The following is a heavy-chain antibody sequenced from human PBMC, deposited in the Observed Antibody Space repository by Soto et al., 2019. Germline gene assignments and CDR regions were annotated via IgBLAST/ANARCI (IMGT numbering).Heavy chain of an antibody. V-gene: IGHV5-51*01. D-gene: IGHD3-22*01. CDR1: GYNFNDYW. CDR2: IYPEDSNT. Sequence: PGESLKISCKASGYNFNDYWIGWVRQMTGRGLEWMGIIYPEDSNTKYGPSFEGQVTFSVDKSVSTAYLQWSSLKASDTAMYYCARREAYHYDSSGYSAGFWGQGTLVTVSS. J-gene: IGHJ4*02. CDR3: ARREAYHYDSSGYSAGF.